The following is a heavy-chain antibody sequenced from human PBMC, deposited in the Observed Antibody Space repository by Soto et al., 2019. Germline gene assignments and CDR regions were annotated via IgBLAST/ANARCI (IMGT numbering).Heavy chain of an antibody. J-gene: IGHJ4*02. CDR3: ARVASDYINSVDH. D-gene: IGHD4-4*01. V-gene: IGHV3-23*01. CDR1: GFTFNAYA. CDR2: IGGSGGNR. Sequence: EVQLLESGGGLVQSGGSLRLSCAASGFTFNAYAMTWVRQAPGKGLEWVSAIGGSGGNRYYAASVRGRFTISRDNSKDTVDLQMNSLRVEDTAVYYCARVASDYINSVDHWGQGILVSVSS.